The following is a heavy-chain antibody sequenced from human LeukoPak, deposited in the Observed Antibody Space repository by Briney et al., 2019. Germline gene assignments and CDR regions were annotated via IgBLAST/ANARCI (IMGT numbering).Heavy chain of an antibody. CDR2: IIPIFGTA. Sequence: ASVQVSCKASGCTFSSYAMSWVRQAPGKGLEWMGGIIPIFGTANYAQKFQGRVTITADESTSTAYMELSSLRSEDTAVYYCARDPGIAAAGTRYYYMDVWGKGTTVTVSS. CDR1: GCTFSSYA. V-gene: IGHV1-69*13. J-gene: IGHJ6*03. D-gene: IGHD6-13*01. CDR3: ARDPGIAAAGTRYYYMDV.